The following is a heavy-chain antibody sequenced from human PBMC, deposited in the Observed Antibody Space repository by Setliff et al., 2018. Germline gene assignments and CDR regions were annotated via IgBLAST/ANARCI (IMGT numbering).Heavy chain of an antibody. CDR3: GRGFSRIEGWGNWFDP. V-gene: IGHV4-39*01. CDR2: IYDSGSS. Sequence: SETLSLTCTVSGGSVSNSGFLWGWLRQAPGKGLEWIGNIYDSGSSNYNASLKSRLIITRDTSKNQISLKLTSVTAADTAVYYCGRGFSRIEGWGNWFDPWGQGILVTVSS. D-gene: IGHD2-15*01. J-gene: IGHJ5*02. CDR1: GGSVSNSGFL.